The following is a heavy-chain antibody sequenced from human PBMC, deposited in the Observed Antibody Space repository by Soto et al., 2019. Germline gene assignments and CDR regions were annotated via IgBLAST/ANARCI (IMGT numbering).Heavy chain of an antibody. D-gene: IGHD1-7*01. Sequence: SETLSLTCTVSCGSISSGVYYCSWIRQHPGKGLYLIGYIYYIVIHYYNPSLKSLVTISVHTSKNQFSLKLSSVTAADTAVYYSASRDPGTSVEYWGQGTLVTAPQ. CDR3: ASRDPGTSVEY. J-gene: IGHJ4*02. CDR1: CGSISSGVYY. V-gene: IGHV4-31*01. CDR2: IYYIVIH.